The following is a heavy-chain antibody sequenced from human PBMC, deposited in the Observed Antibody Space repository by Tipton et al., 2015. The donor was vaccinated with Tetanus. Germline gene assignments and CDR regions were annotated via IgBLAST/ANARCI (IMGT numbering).Heavy chain of an antibody. V-gene: IGHV3-74*01. CDR2: INSDGSST. CDR3: ARARSILWFGESQDYFDY. D-gene: IGHD3-10*01. J-gene: IGHJ4*02. CDR1: GFTFSSYW. Sequence: SLRLSCAASGFTFSSYWMHWVRQAPGKGLVWVSRINSDGSSTSYADSVKGRFTISRDNAKNTLYLQMNSLRAEDTAVYYCARARSILWFGESQDYFDYWGQGTLVTVSS.